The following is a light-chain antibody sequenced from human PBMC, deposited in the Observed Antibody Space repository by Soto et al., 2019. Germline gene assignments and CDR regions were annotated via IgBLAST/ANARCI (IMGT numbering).Light chain of an antibody. J-gene: IGKJ5*01. V-gene: IGKV1-39*01. CDR2: AAS. CDR3: QQYNTYSPNT. Sequence: DIQMTQSPSSLSASVGDRVTITCRASQSISTYLNWYQQKPGKAPKLLVYAASSLQSGVPSRFSGSGSGTELTLTISSLQPDDFATYYCQQYNTYSPNTFGQGTQVEIK. CDR1: QSISTY.